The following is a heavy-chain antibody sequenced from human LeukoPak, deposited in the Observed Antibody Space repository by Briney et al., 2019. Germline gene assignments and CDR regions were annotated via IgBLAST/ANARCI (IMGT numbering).Heavy chain of an antibody. D-gene: IGHD3-9*01. CDR2: MNPNSGNT. CDR1: GYTFIHYD. V-gene: IGHV1-8*01. Sequence: ASVKVSCKASGYTFIHYDINWVRQATGQGLEWMGWMNPNSGNTGYAQKFQGRVTMTRNTSMSTAYMELSSLRSEDTAVYYCARGRYILTGYHRNWLDPWGQGTLVTVSS. CDR3: ARGRYILTGYHRNWLDP. J-gene: IGHJ5*02.